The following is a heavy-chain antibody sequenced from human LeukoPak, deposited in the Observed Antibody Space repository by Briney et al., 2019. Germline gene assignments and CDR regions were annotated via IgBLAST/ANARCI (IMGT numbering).Heavy chain of an antibody. CDR2: IHYSGRT. V-gene: IGHV4-31*03. CDR3: ASPRRDGRYSDY. CDR1: GGSIRTDGYY. D-gene: IGHD5-24*01. Sequence: PSETLSLTCTVSGGSIRTDGYYWSWIRHHPGKGLEWIGYIHYSGRTHYSPSLKSRLLLSIDTSKKQFSLRLSSVTVADTAVYYCASPRRDGRYSDYWGQGTLVTFSS. J-gene: IGHJ4*02.